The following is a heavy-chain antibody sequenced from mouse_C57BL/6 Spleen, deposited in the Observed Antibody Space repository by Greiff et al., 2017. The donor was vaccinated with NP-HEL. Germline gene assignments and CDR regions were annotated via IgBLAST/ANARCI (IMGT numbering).Heavy chain of an antibody. D-gene: IGHD2-2*01. V-gene: IGHV1-59*01. Sequence: QVQLQQPGAELVRPGTSVKLSCKASGYTFTSYWMHWVKQRPGQGLEWIGVIDPSDSYTNYNQKFKGKATLTVDTSSSTAYMQLSSLTSEDSAVYYCARRSIGYDEGDAMDYWGQGTSVTVSS. CDR1: GYTFTSYW. CDR3: ARRSIGYDEGDAMDY. J-gene: IGHJ4*01. CDR2: IDPSDSYT.